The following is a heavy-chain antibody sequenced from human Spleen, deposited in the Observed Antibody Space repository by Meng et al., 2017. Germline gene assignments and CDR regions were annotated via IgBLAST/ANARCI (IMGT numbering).Heavy chain of an antibody. D-gene: IGHD3-10*01. CDR3: ARGGGSGSYYNGLGYFDY. J-gene: IGHJ4*02. Sequence: GESLKISCAASGFTFSRYAMHWVRQAPGKGLEWVAVISYDGSYKDYADSVKGRFTISRDNPKNTLYLQMNSLRLEDTAVYYCARGGGSGSYYNGLGYFDYWGQGTLVTVSS. V-gene: IGHV3-30*04. CDR1: GFTFSRYA. CDR2: ISYDGSYK.